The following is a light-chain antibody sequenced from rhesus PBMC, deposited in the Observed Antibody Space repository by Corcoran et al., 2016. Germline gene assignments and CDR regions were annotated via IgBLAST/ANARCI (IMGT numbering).Light chain of an antibody. CDR3: QVWDISSDHDV. V-gene: IGLV3-44*01. CDR1: NIGSEA. J-gene: IGLJ6*01. CDR2: SDS. Sequence: SYDLTQPPSVSVSPGQTARNTCGGDNIGSEAVHWYHQKPPQAPILVIYSDSERPSGIPERFSGSKSGNTATLTISGVEAGDEGDYYCQVWDISSDHDVFGSGTKLTVL.